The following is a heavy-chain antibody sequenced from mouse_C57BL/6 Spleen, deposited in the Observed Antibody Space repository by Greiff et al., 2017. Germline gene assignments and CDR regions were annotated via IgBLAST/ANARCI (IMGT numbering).Heavy chain of an antibody. CDR2: IDPSDSYT. Sequence: QVQLQQPGAELVRPGTSVKLSCKASGYTFTSYWMHWVKQRPGQGLEWIGVIDPSDSYTNYNQKFKGKATLTVDTSSSTAYMQLSSLTSEDSAVYYCARRDWERDAMDYWGQGTSVTVSS. D-gene: IGHD4-1*01. V-gene: IGHV1-59*01. CDR3: ARRDWERDAMDY. CDR1: GYTFTSYW. J-gene: IGHJ4*01.